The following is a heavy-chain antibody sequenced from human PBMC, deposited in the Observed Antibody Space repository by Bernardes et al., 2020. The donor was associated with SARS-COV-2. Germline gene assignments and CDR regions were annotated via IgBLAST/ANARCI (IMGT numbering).Heavy chain of an antibody. CDR2: IYPGDSDT. V-gene: IGHV5-51*01. D-gene: IGHD1-26*01. CDR1: GYSFTSYW. Sequence: GESLKISCKGSGYSFTSYWIGWVRQMPGKGLEWMGIIYPGDSDTRYSPSFQGQVTISADKSISTAYLQWSSLKASDTAMYYCAGHTFQYSGSYYYYGMDVWGQGTTVTVSS. CDR3: AGHTFQYSGSYYYYGMDV. J-gene: IGHJ6*02.